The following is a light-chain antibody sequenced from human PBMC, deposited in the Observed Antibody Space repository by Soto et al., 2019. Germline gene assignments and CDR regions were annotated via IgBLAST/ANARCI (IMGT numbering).Light chain of an antibody. CDR3: ISYTSSSTWV. V-gene: IGLV2-14*01. CDR1: SSDVGGYNY. CDR2: EVS. J-gene: IGLJ3*02. Sequence: QSALTQPASVSGSPGQSITISCTGTSSDVGGYNYVSWYQQHPDKAPKLMIYEVSNRPSGASNRFSGSKSGNTASLTISGLQAEDEADYYCISYTSSSTWVFGGGTKLTVL.